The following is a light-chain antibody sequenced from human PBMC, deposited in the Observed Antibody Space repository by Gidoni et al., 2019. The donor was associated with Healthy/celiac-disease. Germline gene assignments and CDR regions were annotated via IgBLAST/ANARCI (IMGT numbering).Light chain of an antibody. V-gene: IGKV3-20*01. CDR1: QSVSSSY. Sequence: IVLTQSPGTLSLSPGERATLSCRASQSVSSSYLAWYQQKPGQAPRLLIYGASSRATGIPDRFSGSGSGTDFTLTISRLEPEDFAVYYCQQYGSSPPTFXXXTKVEIK. CDR2: GAS. CDR3: QQYGSSPPT. J-gene: IGKJ1*01.